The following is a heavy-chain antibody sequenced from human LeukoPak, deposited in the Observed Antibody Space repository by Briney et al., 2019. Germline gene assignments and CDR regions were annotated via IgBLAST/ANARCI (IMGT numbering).Heavy chain of an antibody. CDR3: ARRRNYYYGMDV. CDR2: IYYSGST. CDR1: GGSFSGYH. Sequence: SETLSLTCGVYGGSFSGYHWTWIRLRPGKGLEWIGYIYYSGSTNYNPSLKSRVTISVDTSKNQFSLKLSSVTAADTAVYYCARRRNYYYGMDVWGQGTTVTVSS. J-gene: IGHJ6*02. V-gene: IGHV4-59*08.